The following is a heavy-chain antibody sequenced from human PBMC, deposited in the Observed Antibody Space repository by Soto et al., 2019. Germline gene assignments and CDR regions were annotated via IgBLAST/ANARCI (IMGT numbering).Heavy chain of an antibody. CDR3: ARLAHDSSGYNYYYYGMDV. V-gene: IGHV5-51*01. CDR1: GYSFTSYW. J-gene: IGHJ6*02. Sequence: GEALKISCNGSGYSFTSYWIGWVRQMPGKGLEWMGIIYPGDSDTRYSPSLQGQVTISADKSISTAYLQWSSLKASDTAMYYCARLAHDSSGYNYYYYGMDVWGQGTTVTVSS. CDR2: IYPGDSDT. D-gene: IGHD3-22*01.